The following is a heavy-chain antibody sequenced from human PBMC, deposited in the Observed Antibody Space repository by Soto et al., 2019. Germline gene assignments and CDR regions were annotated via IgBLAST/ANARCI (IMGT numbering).Heavy chain of an antibody. D-gene: IGHD5-18*01. J-gene: IGHJ6*02. V-gene: IGHV1-69*13. CDR3: ARATTAATDMVTGSSNYYYGMDA. Sequence: SVKVSCKASGATFSSYAISWVRQAPGQGLEWMGGIIPIFGTANYAQKFQGRVTITADESTSTAYMELSSLRSEDTAVYSCARATTAATDMVTGSSNYYYGMDAWVQRTTVTFFS. CDR1: GATFSSYA. CDR2: IIPIFGTA.